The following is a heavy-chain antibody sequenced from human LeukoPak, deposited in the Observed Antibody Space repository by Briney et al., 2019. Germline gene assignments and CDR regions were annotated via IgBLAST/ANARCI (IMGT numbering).Heavy chain of an antibody. CDR2: INPNSGGT. D-gene: IGHD3-3*01. CDR3: ARGGEWSLHNWFDP. CDR1: GYTFTSYY. Sequence: GASVKVSCKASGYTFTSYYMHWVRQAPGQGLEWMGWINPNSGGTNYAQKFQGRVTITRDTSISTAYMELSRLRSDDTAVYYCARGGEWSLHNWFDPWGQGTLVTVSS. V-gene: IGHV1-2*02. J-gene: IGHJ5*02.